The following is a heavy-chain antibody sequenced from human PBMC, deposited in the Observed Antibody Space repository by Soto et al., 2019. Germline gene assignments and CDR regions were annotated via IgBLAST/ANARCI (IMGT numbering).Heavy chain of an antibody. Sequence: QVQLVESGGGVVQPGRSLRLSCAASGFTFSSYGMHWVRQAPGKGLEWVAVISYDGSNKYYADSVKGRFTISRDNSKNTLYLQMNSLRAEDTAVYYCARDPGHYSSSWYGDYWGQGTLVTVSS. J-gene: IGHJ4*02. CDR2: ISYDGSNK. V-gene: IGHV3-30*03. CDR3: ARDPGHYSSSWYGDY. CDR1: GFTFSSYG. D-gene: IGHD6-13*01.